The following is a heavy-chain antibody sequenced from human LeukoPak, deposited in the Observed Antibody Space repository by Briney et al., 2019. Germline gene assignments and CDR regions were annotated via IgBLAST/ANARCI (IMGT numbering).Heavy chain of an antibody. V-gene: IGHV3-30*18. CDR3: AKEYCSNSVCHSLDY. J-gene: IGHJ4*02. D-gene: IGHD2-8*01. Sequence: GGSLRLSCAASGFTFSSSGTHWVRQAPGKGLEWVAVISYDGSNKYYADSVKGRFTFSRDNSKNTLYLQMNSLRAEDTAVYYCAKEYCSNSVCHSLDYWGQGTLVTVSS. CDR2: ISYDGSNK. CDR1: GFTFSSSG.